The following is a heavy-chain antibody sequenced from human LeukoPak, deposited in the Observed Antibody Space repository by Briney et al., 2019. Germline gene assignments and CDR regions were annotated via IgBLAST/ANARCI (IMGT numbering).Heavy chain of an antibody. J-gene: IGHJ3*02. CDR2: INHSGST. CDR1: GGSFISYY. CDR3: ARGGDSSGYYLLDAFDI. Sequence: SETLSLPSSAYGGSFISYYWSWIRQPPGKGLEWMGAINHSGSTNYNPSLTSRVTISVDTSKTQFSLKLSSVTAADTAVYYCARGGDSSGYYLLDAFDIWGQGTMVTVS. D-gene: IGHD3-22*01. V-gene: IGHV4-34*01.